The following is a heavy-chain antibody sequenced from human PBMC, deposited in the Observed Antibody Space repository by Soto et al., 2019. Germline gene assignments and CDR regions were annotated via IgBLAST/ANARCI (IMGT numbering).Heavy chain of an antibody. J-gene: IGHJ4*02. Sequence: EVQLLESGGDLVQRGGSLRLSCAASGFTFSGYGMSWVRQAPGKGLEWVSSITSSGSNTYYVDSVKGRFTISRDNSKNTLYLQMNSLTVEDTAVYYCAKEQVRVAAALDYWGQETRVTVSS. D-gene: IGHD6-13*01. V-gene: IGHV3-23*01. CDR3: AKEQVRVAAALDY. CDR1: GFTFSGYG. CDR2: ITSSGSNT.